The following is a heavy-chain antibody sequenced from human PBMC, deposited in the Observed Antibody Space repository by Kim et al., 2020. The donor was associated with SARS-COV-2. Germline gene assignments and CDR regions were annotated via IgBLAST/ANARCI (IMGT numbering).Heavy chain of an antibody. Sequence: GGSLRLSCAASGFTFSSFSMGWVRQAPGKGLEWVSAINGLNYSIYSAESVTVRFTITRDNSKNTLYLQMNSLRAEDTAVYYCSKGVDSTGYYNWFDPWGQGALVPVSS. V-gene: IGHV3-23*01. CDR2: INGLNYSI. J-gene: IGHJ5*02. CDR1: GFTFSSFS. D-gene: IGHD3-22*01. CDR3: SKGVDSTGYYNWFDP.